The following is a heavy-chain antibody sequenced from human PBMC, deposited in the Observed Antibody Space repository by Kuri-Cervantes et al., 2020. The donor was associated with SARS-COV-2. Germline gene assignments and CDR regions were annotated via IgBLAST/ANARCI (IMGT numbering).Heavy chain of an antibody. J-gene: IGHJ6*02. V-gene: IGHV3-74*01. CDR1: GFTFSSYS. Sequence: GESLKISCAASGFTFSSYSMNWVRQAPGKGLEWVSRINPDGSYTNNADSVKGRFTLSRDNAKNMLFLQMNSLRAEDTAVYYCARGIGSYYDILTGYWDYYGMDVWGQGTTVTVSS. D-gene: IGHD3-9*01. CDR2: INPDGSYT. CDR3: ARGIGSYYDILTGYWDYYGMDV.